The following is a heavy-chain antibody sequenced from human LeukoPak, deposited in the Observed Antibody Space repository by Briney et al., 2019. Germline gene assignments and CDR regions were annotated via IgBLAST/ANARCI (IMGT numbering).Heavy chain of an antibody. D-gene: IGHD6-19*01. CDR2: IYSGGST. J-gene: IGHJ4*02. Sequence: GGSLRLSCAASGFAFSNYAMNWVRQAPGKGLEWVSIIYSGGSTYYADSVKGRFTISRDNSKNTLYLQMNSLRAEDTAVYYCVGSGWYGYFDYWGQGTLVTVSS. V-gene: IGHV3-53*01. CDR1: GFAFSNYA. CDR3: VGSGWYGYFDY.